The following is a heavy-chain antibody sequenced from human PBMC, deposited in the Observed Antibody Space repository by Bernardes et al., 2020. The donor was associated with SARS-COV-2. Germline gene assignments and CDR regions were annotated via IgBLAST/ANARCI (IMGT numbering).Heavy chain of an antibody. CDR2: ISGSGGST. Sequence: GSLRLSCAASGFTFSSYAMSWVRQAPGKGLEWVSAISGSGGSTYYADSVKGRFTISRDNSKNTLYLQMNSLRAEDTAVYYCAKGGVSGGLMTTVFSFDYWGQGTLVTVSS. D-gene: IGHD4-4*01. J-gene: IGHJ4*02. V-gene: IGHV3-23*01. CDR1: GFTFSSYA. CDR3: AKGGVSGGLMTTVFSFDY.